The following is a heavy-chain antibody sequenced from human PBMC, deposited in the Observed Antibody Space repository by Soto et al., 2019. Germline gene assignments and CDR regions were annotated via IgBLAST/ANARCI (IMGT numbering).Heavy chain of an antibody. CDR3: ARSPGDSASWVYFYYGMKI. J-gene: IGHJ6*02. V-gene: IGHV1-18*01. D-gene: IGHD6-13*01. Sequence: QIQLVQSGAELKKPGASVKVSCKASGYTFTNYGISWVRQAPGQGLEWMGWINTYHGNTKYAQKLQGRVTMTKDTSTSTDYMEMTSLRSDDTAVYYCARSPGDSASWVYFYYGMKIWGQGTTVIVSS. CDR1: GYTFTNYG. CDR2: INTYHGNT.